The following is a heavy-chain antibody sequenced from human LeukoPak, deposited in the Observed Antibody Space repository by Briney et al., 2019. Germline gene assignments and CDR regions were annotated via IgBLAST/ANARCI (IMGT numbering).Heavy chain of an antibody. CDR3: ASIEGYDYVWGSYRYHWFDP. Sequence: SETLSLTCAVYGGSFSGYYWSWIRQPPGKGLEWIGEINHSGSTNYNPSLKSRVTISVDTSKNQFSLKLSSVTAADTAVYYCASIEGYDYVWGSYRYHWFDPWGQGTLVTVSS. D-gene: IGHD3-16*02. J-gene: IGHJ5*02. V-gene: IGHV4-34*01. CDR2: INHSGST. CDR1: GGSFSGYY.